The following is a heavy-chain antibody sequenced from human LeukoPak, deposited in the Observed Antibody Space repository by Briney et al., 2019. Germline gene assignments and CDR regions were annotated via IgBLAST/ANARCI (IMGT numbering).Heavy chain of an antibody. CDR1: GGTFTNYY. CDR3: ARVMVAWFGDKAFDY. J-gene: IGHJ4*02. D-gene: IGHD3-10*01. CDR2: INPNGGAT. Sequence: ASVKVSCKASGGTFTNYYIHWVRQAPGQGLECMGIINPNGGATSYTQKFQGRVTMTRDTSTSTVYMELSSLRSEDTAVYYCARVMVAWFGDKAFDYWGQGTLVTVSS. V-gene: IGHV1-46*01.